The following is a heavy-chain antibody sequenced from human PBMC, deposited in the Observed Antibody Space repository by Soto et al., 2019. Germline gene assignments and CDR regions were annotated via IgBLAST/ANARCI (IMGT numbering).Heavy chain of an antibody. D-gene: IGHD1-26*01. CDR3: ARGLGLYYFDY. CDR2: INAGNGNT. J-gene: IGHJ4*02. V-gene: IGHV1-3*01. Sequence: GASVKVSCKASGYTITSYAMHWVRQAPGQRLEWMGWINAGNGNTKYSQKFQGRVTITRDTSASTAYMELSSLRSEDTAVYYCARGLGLYYFDYWGQGTLVTSPQ. CDR1: GYTITSYA.